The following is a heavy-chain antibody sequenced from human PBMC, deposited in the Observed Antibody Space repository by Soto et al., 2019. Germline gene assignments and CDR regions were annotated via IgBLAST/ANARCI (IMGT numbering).Heavy chain of an antibody. Sequence: QVQLQESGPGLVKPSQTLSLTCTVSGGSISSGDYYWSWIRQPPGKGLEWIGYIYYTGSTYYNPSLKTRVTISVDTSKYQFSLKLSSVAAADSGVYYCDRGSGATVNDYWGQGTLVTVSS. CDR1: GGSISSGDYY. CDR3: DRGSGATVNDY. CDR2: IYYTGST. D-gene: IGHD4-17*01. J-gene: IGHJ4*02. V-gene: IGHV4-30-4*01.